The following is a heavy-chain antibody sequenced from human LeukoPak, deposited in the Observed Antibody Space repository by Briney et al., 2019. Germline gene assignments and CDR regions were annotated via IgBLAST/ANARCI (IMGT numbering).Heavy chain of an antibody. J-gene: IGHJ6*02. Sequence: PGGSLRLSCAASGFTFSSYGMHWVRQAPGKGLEWVAVISYDGSNKYYADSVKGRFTISRDNSKNTLYLQMNSLRAEDTAVYYCAKDLDPQTGFGEFYYYYGMDVWGQGTTVTVSS. CDR1: GFTFSSYG. CDR2: ISYDGSNK. CDR3: AKDLDPQTGFGEFYYYYGMDV. D-gene: IGHD3-10*01. V-gene: IGHV3-30*18.